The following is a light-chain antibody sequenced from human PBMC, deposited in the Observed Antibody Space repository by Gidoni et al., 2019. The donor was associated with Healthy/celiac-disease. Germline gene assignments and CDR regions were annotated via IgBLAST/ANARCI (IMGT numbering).Light chain of an antibody. CDR1: QSVSSY. CDR2: DAS. Sequence: ELVFTQSPATLSLSPGERATLSCSASQSVSSYLAWYQQKPGQAHRLLIYDASNRATGIPARFSGSGSGTDFTLTSSSLEPEDFAVYYCQQRSNWQGFNFXSXTKVDIK. V-gene: IGKV3-11*01. CDR3: QQRSNWQGFN. J-gene: IGKJ3*01.